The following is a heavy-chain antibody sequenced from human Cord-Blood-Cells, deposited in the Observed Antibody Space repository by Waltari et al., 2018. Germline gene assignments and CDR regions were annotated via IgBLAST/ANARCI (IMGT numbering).Heavy chain of an antibody. CDR1: GFTFSSYD. J-gene: IGHJ4*02. V-gene: IGHV3-30*04. CDR3: ARGGYIAASPDY. D-gene: IGHD6-6*01. CDR2: ISYDGSNK. Sequence: QVQVVESGGGGVQPGRSLRLSCAASGFTFSSYDLHWVRQAPGKGLEGVAVISYDGSNKYYADSVKGRFTISRDNSKNTLYLQMNSLRAEDTAVYYCARGGYIAASPDYWGQGTLVTVSS.